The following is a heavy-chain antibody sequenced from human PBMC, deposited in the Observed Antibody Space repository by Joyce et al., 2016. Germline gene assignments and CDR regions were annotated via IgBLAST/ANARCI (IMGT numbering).Heavy chain of an antibody. Sequence: EVQLVESGGGLVQPGGSLRLSCAASGFSFSGYWIHWVRQAPRKGLVWVSRINTDGSSTRFADSVKGRFTISRDNAKNTLYLQMNSLRAEDTAVYYCVRGISARPGGPNWFDPWGQGTLVTVSS. D-gene: IGHD6-6*01. J-gene: IGHJ5*02. CDR3: VRGISARPGGPNWFDP. V-gene: IGHV3-74*01. CDR2: INTDGSST. CDR1: GFSFSGYW.